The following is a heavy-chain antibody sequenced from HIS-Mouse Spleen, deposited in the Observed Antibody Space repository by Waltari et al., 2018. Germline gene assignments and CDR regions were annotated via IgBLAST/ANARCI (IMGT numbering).Heavy chain of an antibody. CDR1: GCPVRSHY. D-gene: IGHD3-3*01. J-gene: IGHJ3*02. Sequence: EVQLVETGGGLIQPGGSLSLSCAGSGCPVRSHYLRWVRQAPGTGLEWVSVIYSGGSTYYADSVKGRFTISRDNSKNTLYLQMNSLRAEDTAVYYCASQSYYDFWSGYAFDIWGQGTMVTVSS. CDR3: ASQSYYDFWSGYAFDI. CDR2: IYSGGST. V-gene: IGHV3-53*02.